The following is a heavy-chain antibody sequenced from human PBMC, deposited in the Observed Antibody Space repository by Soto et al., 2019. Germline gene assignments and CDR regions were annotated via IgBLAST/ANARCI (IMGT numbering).Heavy chain of an antibody. CDR3: AADPYYYDSSDYYSFDQ. D-gene: IGHD3-22*01. Sequence: SVKVSCKASGFNFRSTAVQWVRQARGQRLEWIGWIVAGSGNTNYAQNFQERVTITRDMSTSTAYMDVSSLRSEDTAVYYCAADPYYYDSSDYYSFDQWGQGTLVTVPS. J-gene: IGHJ4*02. CDR2: IVAGSGNT. V-gene: IGHV1-58*01. CDR1: GFNFRSTA.